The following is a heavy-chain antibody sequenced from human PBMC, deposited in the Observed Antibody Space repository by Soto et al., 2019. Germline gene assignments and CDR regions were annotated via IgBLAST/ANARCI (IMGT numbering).Heavy chain of an antibody. D-gene: IGHD5-18*01. Sequence: QVHLVQSGAEVKKPGASVKGSCKTSGYTFTTYGISWVRQAPGQVLEWMGWISAYNGNTNYAQKLQGRVTMTTDTSTSTAYMELRSLRSDDTAVSYCAREMYSYGYYAMDVWGQGTTVNVSS. J-gene: IGHJ6*02. V-gene: IGHV1-18*04. CDR2: ISAYNGNT. CDR1: GYTFTTYG. CDR3: AREMYSYGYYAMDV.